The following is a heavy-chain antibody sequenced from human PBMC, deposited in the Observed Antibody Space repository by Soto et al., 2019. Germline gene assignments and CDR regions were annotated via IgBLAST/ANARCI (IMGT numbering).Heavy chain of an antibody. CDR2: ISAYNGNT. V-gene: IGHV1-18*04. CDR1: GYTFTSYG. Sequence: GASVKVSCKASGYTFTSYGISWVRQAPGQGLEWMGWISAYNGNTNYAQKLQGRVTMTTDTSTSTAYMELRSLRSDDTAVYYCARAGSGSYFSSYYYYGMDVWGQGTTVTVSS. CDR3: ARAGSGSYFSSYYYYGMDV. D-gene: IGHD1-26*01. J-gene: IGHJ6*02.